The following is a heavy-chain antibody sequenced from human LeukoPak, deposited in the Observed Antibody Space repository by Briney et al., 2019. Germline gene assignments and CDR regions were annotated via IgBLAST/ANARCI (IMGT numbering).Heavy chain of an antibody. CDR2: ISSSGGRT. V-gene: IGHV3-64D*09. CDR1: GFTFSSYA. J-gene: IGHJ4*02. CDR3: VKGRYSHSWYSSDH. Sequence: GGSLRLSCSASGFTFSSYAMLWVRQAPGKGLEYVSAISSSGGRTYYAASERRRFTISRDNSKNTLYLQMGSLRAEDTAVYYCVKGRYSHSWYSSDHWGQGTLVTVSS. D-gene: IGHD6-13*01.